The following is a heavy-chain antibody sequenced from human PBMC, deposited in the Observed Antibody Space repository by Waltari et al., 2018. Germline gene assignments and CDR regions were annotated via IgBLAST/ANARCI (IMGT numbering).Heavy chain of an antibody. CDR1: GYTLTACS. V-gene: IGHV1-24*01. Sequence: QVQLVQSGADVKKPGASVKVSCQVSGYTLTACSIPWVRQAPGKGLEWMGGFVPEDGETIYAQKFQGRVTMTEDTSTDTAYMELSSLRSEDTAVYYCATAVGASPDAFDIWGQGTMVTVSS. CDR2: FVPEDGET. D-gene: IGHD1-26*01. J-gene: IGHJ3*02. CDR3: ATAVGASPDAFDI.